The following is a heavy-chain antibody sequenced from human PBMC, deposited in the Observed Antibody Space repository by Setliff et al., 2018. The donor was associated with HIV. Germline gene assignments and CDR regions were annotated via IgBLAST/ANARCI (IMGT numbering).Heavy chain of an antibody. CDR3: ASAPPVIVATNDNCYFDV. CDR1: RGTFNRYT. V-gene: IGHV1-69*13. J-gene: IGHJ2*01. Sequence: SVKVSCKASRGTFNRYTISWVRQAPGQGLEWMGGIIPMYGTTKYAKKFQGRVTLTADESTSTAYMELSGLKSEDTALYYCASAPPVIVATNDNCYFDVGGRGTWVTV. CDR2: IIPMYGTT. D-gene: IGHD5-12*01.